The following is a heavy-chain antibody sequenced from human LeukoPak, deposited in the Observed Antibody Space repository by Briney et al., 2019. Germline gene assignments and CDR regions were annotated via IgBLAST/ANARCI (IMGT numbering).Heavy chain of an antibody. D-gene: IGHD6-19*01. CDR2: ISSSSSYI. J-gene: IGHJ4*02. CDR3: ARDAAGYSSGWCDY. V-gene: IGHV3-21*01. CDR1: GFTFSSYS. Sequence: GGSLRLSCAASGFTFSSYSMNWVRQAPGKGLEWVSSISSSSSYIYYADSVKGRFTISRDNAKNSLYLQMNSLRAEDTAVYYCARDAAGYSSGWCDYWGQGTLVTVSS.